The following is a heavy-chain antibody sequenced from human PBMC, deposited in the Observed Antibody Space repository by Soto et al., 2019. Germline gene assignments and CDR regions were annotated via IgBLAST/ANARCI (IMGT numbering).Heavy chain of an antibody. CDR1: GFTFSDYY. CDR2: ISSSGSTI. D-gene: IGHD2-2*01. CDR3: ARVPAAGKAPRYYYYMDV. J-gene: IGHJ6*03. Sequence: GGSLRLSCAASGFTFSDYYMSWIRQAPGKGLEWVSYISSSGSTIYYADSVKGRFTISRDNAKNSLYLQMNSLRAEDTAVYYCARVPAAGKAPRYYYYMDVWGKGTTVTVSS. V-gene: IGHV3-11*01.